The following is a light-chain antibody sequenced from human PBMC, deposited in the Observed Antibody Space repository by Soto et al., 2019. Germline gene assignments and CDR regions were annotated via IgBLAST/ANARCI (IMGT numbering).Light chain of an antibody. CDR3: QQGNSFPWT. CDR2: ATS. Sequence: DTQMTQSPSSVSAAVGDTITITCRPSQGISVWLAWYQLKPGQAPKLLIYATSRVHGVPSRFAGSGSETEFTLTINNLQPEDSAIDYCQQGNSFPWTFGQGTKVEGK. J-gene: IGKJ1*01. CDR1: QGISVW. V-gene: IGKV1-12*01.